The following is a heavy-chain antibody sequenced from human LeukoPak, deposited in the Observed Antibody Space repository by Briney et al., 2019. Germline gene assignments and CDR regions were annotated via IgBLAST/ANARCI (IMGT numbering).Heavy chain of an antibody. CDR2: MSSSGSTI. CDR1: GFTFSSYS. CDR3: ARVHRLVEYSGSEDEYYHYYYMDV. V-gene: IGHV3-48*04. J-gene: IGHJ6*03. D-gene: IGHD5-12*01. Sequence: PGGSLRLSCAASGFTFSSYSMNWVRQAPGKGLEWVSYMSSSGSTIYYADSLKGRFTISRDNAKNSLYLQMNSLRAEDTAVYYCARVHRLVEYSGSEDEYYHYYYMDVWGKGTTVTVSS.